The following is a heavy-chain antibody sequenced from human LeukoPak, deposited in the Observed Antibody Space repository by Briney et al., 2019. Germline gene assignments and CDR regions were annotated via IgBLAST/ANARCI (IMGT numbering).Heavy chain of an antibody. CDR3: AREAGTGYYYYYMDV. Sequence: RTSETLSLTCTVSGGSISSSSYYWGWIRQPPGKGLEWIGSIYYSGSTYYNPSLKSRVTISVDTSKNQFSLKLSSVTAADTAVYYCAREAGTGYYYYYMDVWGKGTTVTVSS. J-gene: IGHJ6*03. CDR1: GGSISSSSYY. D-gene: IGHD6-13*01. V-gene: IGHV4-39*07. CDR2: IYYSGST.